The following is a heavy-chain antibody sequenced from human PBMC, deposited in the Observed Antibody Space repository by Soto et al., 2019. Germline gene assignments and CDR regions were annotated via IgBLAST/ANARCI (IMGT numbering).Heavy chain of an antibody. CDR1: GFTFSSYS. J-gene: IGHJ5*02. CDR3: ARDLISYGDYDRLGWFDP. CDR2: ISSSSSYI. V-gene: IGHV3-21*01. Sequence: PGGSLRLSCAASGFTFSSYSMNWVRQAPGKGLEWVSSISSSSSYIYYADSVKGRFTISRDNAKNSLYLQMNSLRAEDTAVYYCARDLISYGDYDRLGWFDPWGQGTLVTVSS. D-gene: IGHD4-17*01.